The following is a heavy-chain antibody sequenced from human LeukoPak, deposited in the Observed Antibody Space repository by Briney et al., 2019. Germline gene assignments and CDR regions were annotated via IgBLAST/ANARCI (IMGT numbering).Heavy chain of an antibody. CDR3: ARASQLYSGSYYSG. CDR1: GYTFTSYG. J-gene: IGHJ4*02. D-gene: IGHD1-26*01. CDR2: MNPNSGNT. V-gene: IGHV1-8*02. Sequence: ASVKVSCKASGYTFTSYGIIWVRQAPRQGLEWMGWMNPNSGNTGYAQKFQGRVTMTRNTSISTAYMELSSLRSEDTAVYYCARASQLYSGSYYSGWGQGTLVTVSS.